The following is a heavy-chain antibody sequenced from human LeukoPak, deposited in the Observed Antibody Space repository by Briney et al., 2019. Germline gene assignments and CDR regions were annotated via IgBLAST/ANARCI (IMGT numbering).Heavy chain of an antibody. CDR1: GFTFSNSI. D-gene: IGHD1-26*01. V-gene: IGHV3-48*04. CDR2: ISSSGSTM. J-gene: IGHJ5*02. Sequence: SGGSLRLSCAASGFTFSNSILNWVRQAPGKGLEWVSYISSSGSTMYYADSVKGRFTVSRDNAKNSLYLQMNGLRAEDTAVYYCVRERSGSYWGNWFDPWGQGTLVTVSS. CDR3: VRERSGSYWGNWFDP.